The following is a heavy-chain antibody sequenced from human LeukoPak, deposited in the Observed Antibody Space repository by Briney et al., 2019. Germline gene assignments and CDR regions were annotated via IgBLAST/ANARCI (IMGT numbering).Heavy chain of an antibody. D-gene: IGHD3-16*01. CDR3: ARSWGARYGMDV. J-gene: IGHJ6*02. Sequence: GGSLRLSCTASGFTFNTYSMNWVRQAPGKGLEWVSYINSGSSTIYYADSVWGRFTISRGNAKNTLYLQMNSLRAEDTAVYYCARSWGARYGMDVWGQGTTVTVSS. CDR2: INSGSSTI. CDR1: GFTFNTYS. V-gene: IGHV3-48*01.